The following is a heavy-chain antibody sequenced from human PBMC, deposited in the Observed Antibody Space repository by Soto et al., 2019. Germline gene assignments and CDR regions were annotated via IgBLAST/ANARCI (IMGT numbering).Heavy chain of an antibody. CDR3: ARPSGRRTGLDYFDY. CDR1: GGSISSSSYY. Sequence: SETLSLTCTVSGGSISSSSYYWGWIRQPPGKGLEWIGSIYYSGSTYYNPSLKSRVTISVDTSKNQFSLKLSSVTAADTAVYYCARPSGRRTGLDYFDYWGQGTLVTVSS. J-gene: IGHJ4*02. CDR2: IYYSGST. V-gene: IGHV4-39*01.